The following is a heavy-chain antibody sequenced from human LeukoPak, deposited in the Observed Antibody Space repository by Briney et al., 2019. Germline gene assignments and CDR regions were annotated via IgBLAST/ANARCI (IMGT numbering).Heavy chain of an antibody. Sequence: GASVKVSCKASGYTFNSYGISWVRQAPGQGLEWMGWISAYDGNTNYAQKFQGRVTMTTDTSTRTAYMELRSLTPDDTAVYYCARDKVIASAGTPNWFDPWGQGTQVTVS. CDR3: ARDKVIASAGTPNWFDP. J-gene: IGHJ5*02. CDR1: GYTFNSYG. CDR2: ISAYDGNT. D-gene: IGHD6-13*01. V-gene: IGHV1-18*01.